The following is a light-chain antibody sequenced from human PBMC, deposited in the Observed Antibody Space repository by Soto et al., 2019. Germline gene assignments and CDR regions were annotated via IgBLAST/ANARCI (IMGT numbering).Light chain of an antibody. CDR2: GNS. CDR1: SSNIGAGYD. J-gene: IGLJ1*01. V-gene: IGLV1-40*01. Sequence: QSALTQPPSGSGAPGQRVTISCTGSSSNIGAGYDVHWYQQLPGTAPKVLIYGNSNRPSGVPDRFSGSKSGTSASLAITGLQAEDEADYYCQSYDSSLSGYVFGTGTKVTVL. CDR3: QSYDSSLSGYV.